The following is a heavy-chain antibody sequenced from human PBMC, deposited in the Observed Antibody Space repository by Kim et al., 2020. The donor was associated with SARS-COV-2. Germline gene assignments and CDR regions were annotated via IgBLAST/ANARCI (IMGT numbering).Heavy chain of an antibody. Sequence: SSSSSYTNYADSVKGRFTISRDNAKNSLYLQMNSLRAEDTAVYYCAREGYWGQGTLVTVSS. CDR3: AREGY. V-gene: IGHV3-11*05. J-gene: IGHJ4*02. CDR2: SSSSSYT.